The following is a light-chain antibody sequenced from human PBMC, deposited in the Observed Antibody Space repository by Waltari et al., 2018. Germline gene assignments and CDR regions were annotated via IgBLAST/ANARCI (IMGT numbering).Light chain of an antibody. Sequence: EIVLTQSPATLSLSPGERATLSCRASQSVSSYLAWYQQKPDQAPRLLIYDASNRATGSPARFSGSGSGTDFTLTISSLEPEDFAVYYCQQRSNWPPTFGQGTKVEIK. J-gene: IGKJ1*01. V-gene: IGKV3-11*01. CDR3: QQRSNWPPT. CDR2: DAS. CDR1: QSVSSY.